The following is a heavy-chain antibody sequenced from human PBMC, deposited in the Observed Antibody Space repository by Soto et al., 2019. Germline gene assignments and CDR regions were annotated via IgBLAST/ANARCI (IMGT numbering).Heavy chain of an antibody. V-gene: IGHV3-64*01. D-gene: IGHD6-6*01. CDR2: ISSNGVGT. CDR3: ARRARPDFYYMDV. CDR1: GFTLSGYA. Sequence: EVQLAESGGGLAQPGGSLRLSCAASGFTLSGYAMDWVRQAPGKGLEYVSGISSNGVGTYYANSVQGRFTISRNNSKNTVYLQMGSLRPEDMAVYYCARRARPDFYYMDVWGKGTTVTVS. J-gene: IGHJ6*03.